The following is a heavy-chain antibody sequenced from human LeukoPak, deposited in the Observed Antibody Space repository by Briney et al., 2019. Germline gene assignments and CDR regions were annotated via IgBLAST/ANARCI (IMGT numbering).Heavy chain of an antibody. CDR2: ISSSSSTI. Sequence: GGSLRLSCAASGFTFSNYAMNWVRQAPGKGLEWVSYISSSSSTIYYADSVKGRFTISRDNAKNSLYLQMNSLRDEDTAVYYCARTKAYYDSSGSHSGGIDYWGQGTLVTVSS. V-gene: IGHV3-48*02. D-gene: IGHD3-22*01. CDR3: ARTKAYYDSSGSHSGGIDY. J-gene: IGHJ4*02. CDR1: GFTFSNYA.